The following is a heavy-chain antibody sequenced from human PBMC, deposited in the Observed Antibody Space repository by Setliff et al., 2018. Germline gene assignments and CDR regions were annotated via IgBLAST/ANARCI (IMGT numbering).Heavy chain of an antibody. CDR1: GFTFSGSA. J-gene: IGHJ4*02. D-gene: IGHD6-13*01. V-gene: IGHV3-73*01. Sequence: GSLRLSCAASGFTFSGSAMHWVRQASGKGLEWVGRIRSKANSYATAYAASVKGRFTISRDDSKNTAYLQMNSLKTEDTAVYYCTTLYSSSWDPTDGFDYWGQGTLVTVSS. CDR3: TTLYSSSWDPTDGFDY. CDR2: IRSKANSYAT.